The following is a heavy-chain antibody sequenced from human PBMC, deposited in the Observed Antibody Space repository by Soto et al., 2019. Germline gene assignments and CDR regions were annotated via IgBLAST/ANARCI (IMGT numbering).Heavy chain of an antibody. CDR1: GFTFSSYG. CDR3: AREAVNYYGMDV. V-gene: IGHV3-33*01. CDR2: IWYDGSNK. J-gene: IGHJ6*02. D-gene: IGHD4-17*01. Sequence: QVQLVESGGGVVQPGRSLRLSCAASGFTFSSYGMHWVRQAPGKGLEWVAVIWYDGSNKYYADSVKGRFTISRDNSKNTLYLQMNSLRAEDTAVYYCAREAVNYYGMDVWGQGTTVTDSS.